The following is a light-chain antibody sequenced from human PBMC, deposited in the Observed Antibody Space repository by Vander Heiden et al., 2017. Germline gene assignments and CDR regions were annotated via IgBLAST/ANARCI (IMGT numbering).Light chain of an antibody. Sequence: EIVLTQSPGTLSLSPGERATLSCRASQSLPSNDLAWYQLLIFGATSRAAGIPDRFSGSDSVTDFSLTISRLEPEDFAVYYCQHEGNSPYPFGEGTKLEI. J-gene: IGKJ2*01. CDR3: QHEGNSPYP. V-gene: IGKV3-20*01. CDR2: GAT. CDR1: QSLPSND.